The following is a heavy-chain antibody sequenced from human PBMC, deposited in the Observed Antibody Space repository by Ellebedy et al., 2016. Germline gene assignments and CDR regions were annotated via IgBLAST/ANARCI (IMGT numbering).Heavy chain of an antibody. V-gene: IGHV3-74*01. CDR1: GFTFSSFR. CDR3: ARDRGSGWNFFDD. D-gene: IGHD6-19*01. Sequence: GGSLRLXXAASGFTFSSFRMHWVRQAPGKGLVWVSRIDSDGSSTSYADSVKGRFTISRDNAKNTLYLQMNSLRVKDTAVYYCARDRGSGWNFFDDWGQGALVTVSS. CDR2: IDSDGSST. J-gene: IGHJ4*02.